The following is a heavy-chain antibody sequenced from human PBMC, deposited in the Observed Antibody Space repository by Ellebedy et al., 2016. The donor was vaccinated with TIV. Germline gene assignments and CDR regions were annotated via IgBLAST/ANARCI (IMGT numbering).Heavy chain of an antibody. Sequence: PGGSLRLSCAASGFTFSSYSMNWVRQAPGKGPEWVSVTSGSSDSRDYADSVKGRFTISRDNSQNTLYLQMNSLGAEDTAVYYCAKGRGGSSYSSLDVWGQGTTVTVSS. CDR1: GFTFSSYS. V-gene: IGHV3-23*01. D-gene: IGHD2-15*01. J-gene: IGHJ6*02. CDR2: TSGSSDSR. CDR3: AKGRGGSSYSSLDV.